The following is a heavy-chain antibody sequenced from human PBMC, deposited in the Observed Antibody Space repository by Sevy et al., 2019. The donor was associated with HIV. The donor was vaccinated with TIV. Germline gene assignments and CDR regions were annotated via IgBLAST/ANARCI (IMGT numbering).Heavy chain of an antibody. V-gene: IGHV3-7*01. Sequence: GGSLRLSCAASEFTISTYWMSWVRQAPGKGLEWAANIKQDGSEKFYVDSVKGRFTISRDNAKNSLYLQMMSLRAEETAVFYCAGWYYGSGIYYTVNMYYSYMDVWGKGTTVTVSS. CDR1: EFTISTYW. J-gene: IGHJ6*03. CDR2: IKQDGSEK. D-gene: IGHD3-10*01. CDR3: AGWYYGSGIYYTVNMYYSYMDV.